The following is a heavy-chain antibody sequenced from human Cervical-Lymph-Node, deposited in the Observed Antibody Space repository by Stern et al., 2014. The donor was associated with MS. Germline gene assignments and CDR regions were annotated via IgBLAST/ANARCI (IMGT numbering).Heavy chain of an antibody. V-gene: IGHV3-30*18. J-gene: IGHJ4*02. CDR3: AKERDVVVVVAARVFDS. CDR2: ISYDGSNK. D-gene: IGHD2-15*01. CDR1: GFPFSDYG. Sequence: QVQLVQSGGGVVHPGRSLRLSCAASGFPFSDYGMHWVRQAPGKWLEWVAVISYDGSNKYFADSVRGRFTISRDNSKNTLYLHMNSLTAEDTAVYYCAKERDVVVVVAARVFDSWGQGTLVTVSS.